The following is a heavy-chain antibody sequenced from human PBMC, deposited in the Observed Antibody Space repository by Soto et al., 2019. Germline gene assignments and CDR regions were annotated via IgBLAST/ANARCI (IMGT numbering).Heavy chain of an antibody. CDR1: GFTFSSYG. CDR3: ARVSSSGYYPHFDY. V-gene: IGHV3-33*01. J-gene: IGHJ4*02. Sequence: PGGSLRLSCAASGFTFSSYGMHWVRQAPGKGLEWVAVIWYDGSNKYYADSVKGRFTISRDNSKNTLYLQMNSLRAEDTAVYYCARVSSSGYYPHFDYWGQGTLVTVSS. CDR2: IWYDGSNK. D-gene: IGHD3-22*01.